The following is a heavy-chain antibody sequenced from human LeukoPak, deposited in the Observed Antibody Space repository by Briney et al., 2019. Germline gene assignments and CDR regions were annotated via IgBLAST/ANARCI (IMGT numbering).Heavy chain of an antibody. J-gene: IGHJ3*02. V-gene: IGHV3-7*01. CDR3: ARDRGYNAFDI. D-gene: IGHD5-18*01. CDR2: INEDGSAK. CDR1: EFTFSRSW. Sequence: GGSLRLSCAASEFTFSRSWMTWVRQAPGKGLEWVANINEDGSAKNYMDSVKGRFTISRDNAKNSMYLQMHSLRVDDTAEYFCARDRGYNAFDIWGQGTMVTVSS.